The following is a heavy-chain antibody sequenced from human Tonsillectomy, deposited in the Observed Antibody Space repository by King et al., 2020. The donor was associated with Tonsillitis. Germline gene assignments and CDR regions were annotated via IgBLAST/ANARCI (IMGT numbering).Heavy chain of an antibody. Sequence: VQLVESGGGLVKPGGSLRLSCAASGFTFRDYSLTWIRQRPGKGLEWVSLIGSNDAVYHAQSVRGRFTISRDNVRRSVLLEMNSLRVDDTAVYYCARVAILHDIAVAGMLFKHMDVWGKGTSVAVS. CDR1: GFTFRDYS. J-gene: IGHJ6*03. CDR2: IGSNDAV. CDR3: ARVAILHDIAVAGMLFKHMDV. V-gene: IGHV3-11*01. D-gene: IGHD2-21*01.